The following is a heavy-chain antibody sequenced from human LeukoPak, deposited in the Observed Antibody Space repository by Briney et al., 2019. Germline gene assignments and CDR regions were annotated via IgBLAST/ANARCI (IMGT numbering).Heavy chain of an antibody. V-gene: IGHV3-48*03. CDR3: ARENDYGDRPFDY. CDR1: GFTFSSYE. J-gene: IGHJ4*02. CDR2: ISSNGSNI. D-gene: IGHD4-17*01. Sequence: GGSLRLSCAASGFTFSSYEMNWVRLAPGKGLEWVSYISSNGSNIYYADSVKGRFTISRDNAKNSLYLQMSNLRAEDTAVYYCARENDYGDRPFDYWGQGTLVTVSS.